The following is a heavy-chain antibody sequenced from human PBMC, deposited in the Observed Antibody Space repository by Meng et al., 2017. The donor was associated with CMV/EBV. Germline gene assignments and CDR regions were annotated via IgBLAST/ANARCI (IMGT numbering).Heavy chain of an antibody. CDR3: ARINELNLDY. V-gene: IGHV2-70D*14. J-gene: IGHJ4*02. Sequence: SGPTLVKPAQTLTLTCTFSGFSLSTSGMRVSWIRQPPGKALEWLARIDWDDDKFYSTSLKTRLTISKDTSKNQVVLTMTNMDPVDTATYYCARINELNLDYWGQGTLVTVSS. CDR2: IDWDDDK. D-gene: IGHD1-1*01. CDR1: GFSLSTSGMR.